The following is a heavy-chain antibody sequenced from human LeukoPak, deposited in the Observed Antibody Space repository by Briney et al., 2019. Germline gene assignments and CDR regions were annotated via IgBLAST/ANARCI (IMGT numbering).Heavy chain of an antibody. CDR2: ISNSGGST. D-gene: IGHD3-3*01. J-gene: IGHJ6*02. CDR1: GFTFSSYA. V-gene: IGHV3-23*01. CDR3: AKDDAPLEWLFKTKLNQAARPEYYYYYGMDV. Sequence: GGSLRLSCAASGFTFSSYAMSWVRQAPGRGLEWVSAISNSGGSTYYADSVKGRFTISRDNSKNTLYLQMNSLRAEDTAVYYCAKDDAPLEWLFKTKLNQAARPEYYYYYGMDVWGQGTTVTVSS.